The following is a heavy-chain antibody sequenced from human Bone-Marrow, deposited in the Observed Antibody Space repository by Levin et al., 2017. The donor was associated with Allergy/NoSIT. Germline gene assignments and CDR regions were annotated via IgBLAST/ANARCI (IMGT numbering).Heavy chain of an antibody. V-gene: IGHV2-5*02. J-gene: IGHJ4*02. CDR3: APRSVAVADAGRFFDY. CDR2: IYWDEDT. Sequence: SGPTLVKPTQTLTLTCACFGFSLTSSGVGVAWFRQPPGQALEWLALIYWDEDTRYSPSLKSRLSITKDTSKNQVLLTMTSMHPVDTGTYYCAPRSVAVADAGRFFDYWGLGTLVTVS. CDR1: GFSLTSSGVG. D-gene: IGHD6-19*01.